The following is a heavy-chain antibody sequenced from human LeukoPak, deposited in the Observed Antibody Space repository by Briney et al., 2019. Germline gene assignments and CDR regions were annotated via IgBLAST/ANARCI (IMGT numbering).Heavy chain of an antibody. V-gene: IGHV3-11*01. D-gene: IGHD3-22*01. CDR1: GFSFSDYY. CDR3: ARSIGYYYTMDV. J-gene: IGHJ6*02. CDR2: ISGSGSDL. Sequence: GGSLRLSCVACGFSFSDYYMSWIRQAPGRGLEWISYISGSGSDLYYADSVKGRFTISRDNASNSLYLQMNSLRAEDTAVYYCARSIGYYYTMDVWGQGTTVTVSS.